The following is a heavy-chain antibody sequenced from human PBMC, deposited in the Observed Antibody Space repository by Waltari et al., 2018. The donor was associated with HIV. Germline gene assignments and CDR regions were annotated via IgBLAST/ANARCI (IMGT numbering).Heavy chain of an antibody. V-gene: IGHV3-21*01. D-gene: IGHD3-16*01. J-gene: IGHJ6*02. CDR2: ISSRSSYM. Sequence: EVQLVESGGGLVKPGGSLRLSCAASGFTFSSYSMNWVRRPPGKGLEGFSSISSRSSYMYYADSVKGRFTISRDNAKNSLYLQMNSLRAEDTAVYYCARDFWGGYYYGRDVWGQGTTVTVSS. CDR1: GFTFSSYS. CDR3: ARDFWGGYYYGRDV.